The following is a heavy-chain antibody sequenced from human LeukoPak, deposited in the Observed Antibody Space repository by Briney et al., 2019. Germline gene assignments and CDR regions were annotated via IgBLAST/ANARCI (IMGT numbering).Heavy chain of an antibody. CDR2: FYSSEYT. CDR1: GDSFDNSYC. J-gene: IGHJ5*02. V-gene: IGHV4-39*01. Sequence: SETLSLCCTVSGDSFDNSYCWTWVRQPPGKRPEWIGTFYSSEYTYYNPSLRSRATISADTSNNLFSLKLISVTAADTAVYYCARGSDDYKLGNHWGHGTLVTVSS. CDR3: ARGSDDYKLGNH. D-gene: IGHD5-24*01.